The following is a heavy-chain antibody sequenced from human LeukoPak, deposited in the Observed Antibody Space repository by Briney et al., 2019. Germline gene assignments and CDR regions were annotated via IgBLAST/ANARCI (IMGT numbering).Heavy chain of an antibody. J-gene: IGHJ3*01. CDR1: GYTFTSYY. CDR2: INPSSGST. V-gene: IGHV1-46*01. Sequence: ASVKVSCKASGYTFTSYYMHWVRQAPGQGLEWMGIINPSSGSTSYAQKFQGRVTMTRDTSTSTVYMELSSLRSEDTAVYYCAPTVDGVLRFLFWGQGTMVTVSS. D-gene: IGHD3-3*01. CDR3: APTVDGVLRFLF.